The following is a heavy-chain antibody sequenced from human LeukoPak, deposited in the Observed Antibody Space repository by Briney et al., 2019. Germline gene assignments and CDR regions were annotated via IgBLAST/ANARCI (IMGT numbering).Heavy chain of an antibody. CDR1: GFTLSNAW. Sequence: GGSLRLSCAASGFTLSNAWMRWVRQAPGKGLEWVSYISSRSGGSIYYGDSVKGRFTISRDNAKNSLYLQMNSLRAEDTAVYYCTRVGYSGSPGDYWGQGTLVTVSS. J-gene: IGHJ4*02. CDR2: ISSRSGGSI. CDR3: TRVGYSGSPGDY. V-gene: IGHV3-11*04. D-gene: IGHD1-26*01.